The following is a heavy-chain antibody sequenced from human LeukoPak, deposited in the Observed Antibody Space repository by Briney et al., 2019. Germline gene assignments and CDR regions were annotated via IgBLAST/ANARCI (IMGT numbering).Heavy chain of an antibody. J-gene: IGHJ4*02. D-gene: IGHD4-23*01. Sequence: TGGSLRLSCAASGFTFSSYAMSWVRQAPGKGLEWVSAISGSGGSTYYADSVKGRFTISRDNSKNTLYLQMNSLRAEDTAVYYCAKEIATTVVITSYYFDYWGQGTLVTVSS. CDR3: AKEIATTVVITSYYFDY. CDR1: GFTFSSYA. CDR2: ISGSGGST. V-gene: IGHV3-23*01.